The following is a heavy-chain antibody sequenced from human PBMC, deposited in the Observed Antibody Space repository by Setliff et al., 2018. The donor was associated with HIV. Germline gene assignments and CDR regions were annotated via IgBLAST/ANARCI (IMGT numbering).Heavy chain of an antibody. J-gene: IGHJ6*02. CDR2: INPNSGGT. V-gene: IGHV1-2*04. CDR3: AREVYSRAGGYYYGMDV. Sequence: GASVKVSCKASGYTFTGYYMHWVRQAPGQGLEWMGWINPNSGGTNYAQKFQGWVTMTRDTSISTAYMELSSLRSEDTAVYYCAREVYSRAGGYYYGMDVWGQGTTVTVSS. CDR1: GYTFTGYY. D-gene: IGHD6-13*01.